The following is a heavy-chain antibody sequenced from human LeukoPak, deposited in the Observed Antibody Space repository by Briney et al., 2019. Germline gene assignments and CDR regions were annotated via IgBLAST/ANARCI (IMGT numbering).Heavy chain of an antibody. J-gene: IGHJ5*02. D-gene: IGHD3-16*01. CDR1: GFTFSDHY. CDR3: ANRVAQHDS. CDR2: ISGSGGST. Sequence: GGSLRLSCAASGFTFSDHYIDWVRQAPGKGLEWVSAISGSGGSTYYADSVKGRFTISRDNSKNTLYLQMNSLTAEDTGVYYCANRVAQHDSWGQGTLVTVSS. V-gene: IGHV3-23*01.